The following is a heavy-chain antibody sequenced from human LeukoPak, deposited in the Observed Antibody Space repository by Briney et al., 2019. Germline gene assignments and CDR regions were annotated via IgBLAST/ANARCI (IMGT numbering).Heavy chain of an antibody. D-gene: IGHD4-11*01. J-gene: IGHJ4*02. V-gene: IGHV3-23*01. Sequence: PGGSLRLSCAASGFTFSSYAVSWVRQAPGKGLEWISGISGSGDFTYYADSVKGRFTISRDNSKNTLYLQMSSLRVEDTAVYYCAKEATVFDFDCWGQGTLVTVSS. CDR2: ISGSGDFT. CDR1: GFTFSSYA. CDR3: AKEATVFDFDC.